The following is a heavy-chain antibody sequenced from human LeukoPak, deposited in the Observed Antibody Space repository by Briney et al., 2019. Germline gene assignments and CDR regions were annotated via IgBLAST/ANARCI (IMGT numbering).Heavy chain of an antibody. CDR3: ASSPFDDSPSFDP. V-gene: IGHV4-59*08. J-gene: IGHJ5*02. CDR2: IYHSGST. D-gene: IGHD3-22*01. Sequence: SETLSLTCTVSGGSINSYYWNWIRQPPGKGLEWIGYIYHSGSTNYNPSLRSRVTISGDTSKNQFSLRLSSVTAADTAVYYCASSPFDDSPSFDPWGQGTLVTVSS. CDR1: GGSINSYY.